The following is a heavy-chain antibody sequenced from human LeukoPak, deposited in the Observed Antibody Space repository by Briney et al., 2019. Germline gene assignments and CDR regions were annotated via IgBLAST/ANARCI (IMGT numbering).Heavy chain of an antibody. CDR2: ISYDGSNK. V-gene: IGHV3-30*18. D-gene: IGHD3-3*01. J-gene: IGHJ4*02. CDR1: GFTFSSYG. CDR3: AKDAPFLEWFPGDY. Sequence: GGSLRLPCAASGFTFSSYGMLWVRQAPGKGLEWVAVISYDGSNKYYADSVKGRFTISRDNSKNTLYLQMNSLRAEDTAVYYCAKDAPFLEWFPGDYWGQGTLVTVSS.